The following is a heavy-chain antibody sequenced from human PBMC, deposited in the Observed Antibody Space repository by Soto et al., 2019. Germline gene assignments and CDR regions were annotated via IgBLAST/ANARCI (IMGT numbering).Heavy chain of an antibody. CDR3: ARVSGSYYHVYYFDY. Sequence: PSETLSLTYTVSGGSISSSSYYWGWIRQPPGKGLEWIGSIYYSGSTYYNPSLKSRVTISVDTPKNQFSLKLSSVTAADTAVYYCARVSGSYYHVYYFDYWGQGTLVTVSS. CDR2: IYYSGST. D-gene: IGHD1-26*01. CDR1: GGSISSSSYY. V-gene: IGHV4-39*01. J-gene: IGHJ4*02.